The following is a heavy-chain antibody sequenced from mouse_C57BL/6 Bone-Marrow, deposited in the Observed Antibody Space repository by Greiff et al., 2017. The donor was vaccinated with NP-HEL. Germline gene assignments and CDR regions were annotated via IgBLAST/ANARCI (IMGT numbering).Heavy chain of an antibody. V-gene: IGHV7-1*01. CDR2: SRNKANDYTT. D-gene: IGHD2-3*01. CDR3: ARDAWDGYSFAY. J-gene: IGHJ3*01. Sequence: EVQLMESGGGLVQSGRSLRLSCATSGFTFSDFYMEWVRQAPGKGLEWIAASRNKANDYTTEYSASVKGRFIVSRDTSQSILYLQMNALRAEDTAIYYCARDAWDGYSFAYWGQGTLVTVSA. CDR1: GFTFSDFY.